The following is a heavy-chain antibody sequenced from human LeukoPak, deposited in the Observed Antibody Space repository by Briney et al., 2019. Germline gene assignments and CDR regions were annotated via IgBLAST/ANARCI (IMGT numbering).Heavy chain of an antibody. V-gene: IGHV3-74*01. J-gene: IGHJ6*03. CDR3: AREVEEVPTAMGVYYYYFMDV. Sequence: PGGSLRLSCAASGFTFSNNWMHWDRQAPGKGLVWVSRINPDGRRTDYADSVKGRFTISRDNAKNTLYLQMNSLRVEDTAVYYCAREVEEVPTAMGVYYYYFMDVWGKGTTVTVSS. D-gene: IGHD2-2*01. CDR2: INPDGRRT. CDR1: GFTFSNNW.